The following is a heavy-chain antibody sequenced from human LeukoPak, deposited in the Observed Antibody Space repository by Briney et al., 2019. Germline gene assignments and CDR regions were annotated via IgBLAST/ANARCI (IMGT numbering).Heavy chain of an antibody. D-gene: IGHD2-15*01. Sequence: PSETLSLTCAVYGGSFSGYYWSWIRQPPGKGLEWVANTKQDGSEKYYVDSVKGRFTISRDNAKSLLYLQMNSLRAEDTAVYFCARARLGFTRGIGTNYFDYWGQGTLVTVSS. V-gene: IGHV3-7*01. CDR3: ARARLGFTRGIGTNYFDY. CDR1: GGSFSGYY. CDR2: TKQDGSEK. J-gene: IGHJ4*02.